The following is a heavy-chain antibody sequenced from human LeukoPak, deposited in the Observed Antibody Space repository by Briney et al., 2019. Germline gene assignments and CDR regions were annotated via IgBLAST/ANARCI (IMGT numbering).Heavy chain of an antibody. CDR3: AREITMVRGVPLYYFDY. V-gene: IGHV1-18*04. CDR2: ISAYNGNT. J-gene: IGHJ4*02. D-gene: IGHD3-10*01. CDR1: GYTFTSYG. Sequence: GSVKVSCKASGYTFTSYGISWVRQSPGQGLEWMGWISAYNGNTNYAQKLQGRVTMTTDTSTSTAYMELRSLRSDDTAVYYCAREITMVRGVPLYYFDYWGQGTLVTVSS.